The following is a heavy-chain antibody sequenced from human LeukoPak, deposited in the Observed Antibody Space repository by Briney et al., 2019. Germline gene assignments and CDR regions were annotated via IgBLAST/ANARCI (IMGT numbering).Heavy chain of an antibody. D-gene: IGHD3-10*01. V-gene: IGHV4-59*01. J-gene: IGHJ2*01. Sequence: PSETLSLTCTVSGGSISNYYWSWIRQPRGKGLEWIGYIYYSGSTNYNPSLKSRVTISVDTSKNQFSLRLSSVTAADTAVYFCAGSGSGSYYSPWYFDLWGRGTLVIVSS. CDR3: AGSGSGSYYSPWYFDL. CDR2: IYYSGST. CDR1: GGSISNYY.